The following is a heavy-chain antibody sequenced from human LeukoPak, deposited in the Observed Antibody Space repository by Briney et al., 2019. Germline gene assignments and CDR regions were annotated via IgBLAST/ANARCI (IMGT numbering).Heavy chain of an antibody. V-gene: IGHV1-69*05. J-gene: IGHJ4*02. D-gene: IGHD6-19*01. CDR2: IIPIFGTA. CDR1: GGTFSSYA. Sequence: VKVSCKASGGTFSSYAISGVRQAPGQGLEWMGRIIPIFGTANYAQKFQGRVTITTDESTSTAYMELSSLRSEDTAVYYCARDHSRGSGWYEPDYFDYWGQGTLVTVSS. CDR3: ARDHSRGSGWYEPDYFDY.